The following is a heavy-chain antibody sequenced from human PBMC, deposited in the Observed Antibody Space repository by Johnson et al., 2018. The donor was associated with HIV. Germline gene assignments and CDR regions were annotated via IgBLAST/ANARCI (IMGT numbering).Heavy chain of an antibody. CDR1: GFTFSSYA. V-gene: IGHV3-30-3*01. CDR3: AKGGLRFNMVRGGSDAFDI. J-gene: IGHJ3*02. D-gene: IGHD3-10*01. CDR2: ISLDGSNK. Sequence: QVQLVESGGGVVQPGRSLRLSCAASGFTFSSYAIHWVRQAPGKGLEWVAVISLDGSNKYYADSVKGRFTISRDNSTNTRNLRMNSLRAEDTAVYYCAKGGLRFNMVRGGSDAFDIWGQGTMVTVSS.